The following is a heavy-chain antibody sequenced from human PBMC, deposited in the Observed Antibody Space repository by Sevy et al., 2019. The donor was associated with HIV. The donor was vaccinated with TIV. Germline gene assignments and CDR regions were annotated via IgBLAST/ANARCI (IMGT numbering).Heavy chain of an antibody. CDR3: ARGEAGRNYYYYYYMDV. J-gene: IGHJ6*03. Sequence: SETLSLTCAVYGGSFSGYYWSWIRQPPGKGLEWIGEINHSGSTNYNLSLKSRVTISVDTSKNQFSLKLSSVTAADTAVYYCARGEAGRNYYYYYYMDVWGKGTTVTVSS. V-gene: IGHV4-34*01. D-gene: IGHD3-10*01. CDR1: GGSFSGYY. CDR2: INHSGST.